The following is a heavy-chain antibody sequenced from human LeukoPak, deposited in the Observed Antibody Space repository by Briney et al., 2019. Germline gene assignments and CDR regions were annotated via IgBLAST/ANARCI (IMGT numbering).Heavy chain of an antibody. CDR3: AKLAEEYSSGWLFYYFDY. CDR1: GFTFSDYY. J-gene: IGHJ4*02. D-gene: IGHD6-19*01. V-gene: IGHV3-23*01. Sequence: PGGSLRLSCAASGFTFSDYYMSWIRQAPGKGLEWVSAISGSGGSTYYADSVKGRFTISRDNSKNTLYLQMNSLRAEDTAVYYCAKLAEEYSSGWLFYYFDYWGQGTLVTVSS. CDR2: ISGSGGST.